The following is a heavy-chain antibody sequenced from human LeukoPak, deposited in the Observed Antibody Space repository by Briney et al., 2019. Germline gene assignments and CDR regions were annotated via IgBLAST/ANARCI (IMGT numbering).Heavy chain of an antibody. D-gene: IGHD6-19*01. V-gene: IGHV3-30*18. J-gene: IGHJ6*02. CDR1: GFTFSSYG. CDR3: AKDDSSGWYYGYYYYYGMDV. CDR2: ISYDGSNK. Sequence: PGRSLRLSWAASGFTFSSYGMHWVRQAPGKWLEWVAVISYDGSNKYYADSVKGRFTISRDNSKNTLYLQMNSLRAEDTAVYYYAKDDSSGWYYGYYYYYGMDVWGQGTTVTVSS.